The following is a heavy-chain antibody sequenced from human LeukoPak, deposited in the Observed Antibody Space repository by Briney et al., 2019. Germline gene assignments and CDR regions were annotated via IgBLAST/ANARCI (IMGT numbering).Heavy chain of an antibody. J-gene: IGHJ4*02. Sequence: SETLSLTCAVYGGSFSGYYWSWIRQPPGKGLEWIGEINHSGSTNYNPSLKSRVTISVDTSKNQFSLKLSSVTAADTAVYYCARDQGSGWYLSKRRLKKSGFDYWGQGTLVTVSS. CDR2: INHSGST. D-gene: IGHD6-19*01. CDR3: ARDQGSGWYLSKRRLKKSGFDY. V-gene: IGHV4-34*01. CDR1: GGSFSGYY.